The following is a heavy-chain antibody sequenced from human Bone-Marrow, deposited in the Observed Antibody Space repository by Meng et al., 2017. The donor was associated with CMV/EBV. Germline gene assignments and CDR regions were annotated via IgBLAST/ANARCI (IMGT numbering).Heavy chain of an antibody. J-gene: IGHJ4*02. D-gene: IGHD7-27*01. V-gene: IGHV4-59*01. CDR2: IYYTGTT. CDR1: GDSMNGFH. Sequence: GSLRLSCTVSGDSMNGFHWSWIRQPPGKGLEWIGYIYYTGTTNYNPSLKSRVTISLDRSKNQFSLKVTSVTPKDTAVYYCARGSGLAWELGDSWGQGTLVTVSS. CDR3: ARGSGLAWELGDS.